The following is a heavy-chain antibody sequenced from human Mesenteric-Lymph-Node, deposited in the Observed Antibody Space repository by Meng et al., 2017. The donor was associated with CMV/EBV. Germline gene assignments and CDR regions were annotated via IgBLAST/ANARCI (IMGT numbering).Heavy chain of an antibody. CDR3: ARDIAVAGTGFDY. CDR1: GFTFDDYT. V-gene: IGHV3-43*01. D-gene: IGHD6-19*01. CDR2: ISWDGGST. Sequence: GESLKISCAASGFTFDDYTMHWVRQAPGKGLEWVSLISWDGGSTYYADSVKGRFTISRDNAKNSLYLQMNSLRAEDTAVYYCARDIAVAGTGFDYWGQGTLVTVSS. J-gene: IGHJ4*02.